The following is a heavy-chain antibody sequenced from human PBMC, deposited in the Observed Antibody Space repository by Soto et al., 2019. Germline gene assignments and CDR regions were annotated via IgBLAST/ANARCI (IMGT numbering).Heavy chain of an antibody. Sequence: GGSLRLSCAASGFTFSSYGILWVRQAPGKGLEWVAVISYDGSNKYYADSVKGRFTISRDNSKNTLYLQMNSLRAEDTAVYYCAKGRGGSYFDYWGHGTLVTVSS. CDR3: AKGRGGSYFDY. CDR2: ISYDGSNK. D-gene: IGHD1-26*01. J-gene: IGHJ4*01. CDR1: GFTFSSYG. V-gene: IGHV3-30*18.